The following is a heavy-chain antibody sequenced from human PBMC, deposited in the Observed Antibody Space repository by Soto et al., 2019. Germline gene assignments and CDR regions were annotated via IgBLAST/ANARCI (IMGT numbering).Heavy chain of an antibody. CDR3: ARSCGGDCPYFDY. V-gene: IGHV1-2*02. J-gene: IGHJ4*02. CDR1: GYTFTGYY. D-gene: IGHD2-21*02. CDR2: INPNSGGT. Sequence: ASVKVSCKASGYTFTGYYMHWVRQAPGQGLEWMGWINPNSGGTNYAQKFQGRVTMTRDTSISIAYMELSRLRSDDTAVYYCARSCGGDCPYFDYWGQGTLVTVSS.